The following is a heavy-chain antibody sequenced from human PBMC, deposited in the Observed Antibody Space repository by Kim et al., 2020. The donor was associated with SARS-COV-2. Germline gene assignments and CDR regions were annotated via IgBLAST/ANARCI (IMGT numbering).Heavy chain of an antibody. V-gene: IGHV3-74*01. Sequence: GGSLRLSCAASGFTFSSYWMHWVRQAPGKGLVWVSRINSDGSSTSYADSVKGRFTISRDNAKNTLYLQMNSLRAEDTAVYYCAREGDYDFWSGYPSGFDYWGQGTLVTVSS. CDR3: AREGDYDFWSGYPSGFDY. CDR2: INSDGSST. D-gene: IGHD3-3*01. J-gene: IGHJ4*02. CDR1: GFTFSSYW.